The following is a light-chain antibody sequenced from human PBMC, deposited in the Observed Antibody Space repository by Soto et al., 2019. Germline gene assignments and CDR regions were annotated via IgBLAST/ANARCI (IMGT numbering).Light chain of an antibody. CDR3: QQYNNWPPIT. J-gene: IGKJ5*01. CDR2: DAS. CDR1: QSVSSSY. Sequence: EIGLTQSPCTLSLSPGERATLSCRASQSVSSSYLAWYQQKPGQAPRLLIYDASNRATGIPARFSGSGSGTEFTLTIGSLQSEDFAVYYCQQYNNWPPITFGQGTRLEIK. V-gene: IGKV3D-15*01.